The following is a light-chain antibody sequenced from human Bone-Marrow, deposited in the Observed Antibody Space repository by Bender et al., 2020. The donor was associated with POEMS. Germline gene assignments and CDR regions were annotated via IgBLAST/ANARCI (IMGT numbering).Light chain of an antibody. Sequence: QSALTQPASVSGSPGQSITIPCTGTSRDIGGYALVSWYQQHPGKAPKLMIFDVSKRPSGVTDRFAGYTAGQAASLTISGLHPDDEADYYCCTYTGAGHRVFGGGTKVTVL. V-gene: IGLV2-23*02. CDR3: CTYTGAGHRV. CDR2: DVS. CDR1: SRDIGGYAL. J-gene: IGLJ2*01.